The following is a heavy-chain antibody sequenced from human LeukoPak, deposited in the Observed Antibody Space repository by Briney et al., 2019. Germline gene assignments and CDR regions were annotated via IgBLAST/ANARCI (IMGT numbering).Heavy chain of an antibody. D-gene: IGHD2-8*02. V-gene: IGHV1-46*01. CDR2: IAPSVDTT. CDR1: EGTFSSYA. CDR3: VREESGGYFDY. J-gene: IGHJ4*02. Sequence: ASVKVSCKASEGTFSSYAISWVRQAPGQGLEWVGRIAPSVDTTNYAQKFRDRVTMTRDTSTSTVYMELSSLRSEDTAVYYCVREESGGYFDYWGQGTLVTVSS.